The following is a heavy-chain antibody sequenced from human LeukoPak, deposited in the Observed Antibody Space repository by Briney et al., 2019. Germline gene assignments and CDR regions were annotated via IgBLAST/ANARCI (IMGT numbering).Heavy chain of an antibody. V-gene: IGHV4-39*07. CDR1: GDSIISTNSY. D-gene: IGHD6-19*01. Sequence: PSETLSLTCSVSGDSIISTNSYWGWIRQPPGKGLEWIGSIYHSGSTYYNPSLKSRVTISVDTSKNQFSLKLSSVTAADTAVYYCARDLSSGWYYFDYWGQGTLVTVSS. J-gene: IGHJ4*02. CDR2: IYHSGST. CDR3: ARDLSSGWYYFDY.